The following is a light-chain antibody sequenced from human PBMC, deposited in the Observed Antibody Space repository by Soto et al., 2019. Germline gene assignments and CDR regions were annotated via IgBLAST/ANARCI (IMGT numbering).Light chain of an antibody. V-gene: IGKV3-11*01. CDR1: QSVGTY. CDR3: QRHSTWPRSFT. CDR2: DAS. Sequence: EIVLTQSPATLSLSPGERATLSCRSSQSVGTYLAWYQQKPGQAPRLLIYDASNRATGIPARFSGSGSGTDFTLTISSLDPEDCAVYNCQRHSTWPRSFTFGPGTKVDIK. J-gene: IGKJ3*01.